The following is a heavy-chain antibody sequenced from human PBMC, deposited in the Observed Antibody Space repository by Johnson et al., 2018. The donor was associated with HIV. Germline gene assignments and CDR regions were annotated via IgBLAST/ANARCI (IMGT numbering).Heavy chain of an antibody. J-gene: IGHJ3*01. CDR1: GFTVSSNY. D-gene: IGHD2-21*01. CDR3: ARDPITPYERGPDAFDV. Sequence: EMQLVESGGGLIQPGGSLRLSCAASGFTVSSNYMSWVRQAPGKGLEWVSVLYSGGRTYYTDSVKGRFTISRDTAKNTLYLQMNSLRVEDTAVYYCARDPITPYERGPDAFDVWGQGTVVTVSS. CDR2: LYSGGRT. V-gene: IGHV3-53*01.